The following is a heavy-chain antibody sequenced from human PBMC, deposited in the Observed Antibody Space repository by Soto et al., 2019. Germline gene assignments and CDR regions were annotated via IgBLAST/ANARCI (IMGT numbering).Heavy chain of an antibody. J-gene: IGHJ4*02. Sequence: QVQLQESGPGLVKPSETLSLTCTVSGDSIGDFFWSWIRQSPGKGLEWIGAFYHSGPTKFNPSLKSRVTISVNTSKDQGPLKPASVAAADTAVYYRARISGYDFTFDHWGQGTLVTVSS. V-gene: IGHV4-59*01. D-gene: IGHD5-12*01. CDR1: GDSIGDFF. CDR3: ARISGYDFTFDH. CDR2: FYHSGPT.